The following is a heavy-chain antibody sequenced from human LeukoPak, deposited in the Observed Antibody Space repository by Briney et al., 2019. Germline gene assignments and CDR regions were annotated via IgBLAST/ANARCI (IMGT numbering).Heavy chain of an antibody. CDR1: GFTFNNYA. CDR3: AKDRRFPDDVLDL. CDR2: ISGSRGDT. J-gene: IGHJ3*01. V-gene: IGHV3-23*01. D-gene: IGHD2-21*01. Sequence: TGGSLRLSCVPSGFTFNNYAMSWVRQAPGKGLEWVSAISGSRGDTYYAASVQGRFTISRDNSRNTLYLQMNSLRAEDTALYYCAKDRRFPDDVLDLWGQGTLVTVSS.